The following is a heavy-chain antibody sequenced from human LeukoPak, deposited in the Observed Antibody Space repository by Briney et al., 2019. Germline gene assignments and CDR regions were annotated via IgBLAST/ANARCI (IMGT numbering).Heavy chain of an antibody. Sequence: SETLSLTCTVSGGSISSYYWSWIRQPPGKGLEWIGYIYTSGSTNYNPSLKSRVTISVDTSENQFSLKLSSVTAADTAVYYCARLALREEFDYWGQGTLVTVSS. CDR3: ARLALREEFDY. V-gene: IGHV4-4*09. D-gene: IGHD4-17*01. J-gene: IGHJ4*02. CDR1: GGSISSYY. CDR2: IYTSGST.